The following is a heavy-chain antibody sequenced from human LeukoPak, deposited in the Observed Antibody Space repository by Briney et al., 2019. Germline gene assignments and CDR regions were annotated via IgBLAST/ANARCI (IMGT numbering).Heavy chain of an antibody. V-gene: IGHV3-20*01. Sequence: GGSLRLSRAASGFTFDDYGMSWVRQAPGKGLEWVSGINWNGGSTGYADSVKGRFTISRDNAKNSLYLQMNSLRAEDTALYHCARGGDITMVRGVPHYYYGMDVWGQGTTVTVSS. D-gene: IGHD3-10*01. CDR2: INWNGGST. J-gene: IGHJ6*02. CDR1: GFTFDDYG. CDR3: ARGGDITMVRGVPHYYYGMDV.